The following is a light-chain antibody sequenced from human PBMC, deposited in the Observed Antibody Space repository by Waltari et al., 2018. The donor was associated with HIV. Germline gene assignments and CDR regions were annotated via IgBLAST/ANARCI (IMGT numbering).Light chain of an antibody. J-gene: IGKJ4*01. Sequence: DIQMAQSPSAVSASVGDRVAITCRASRGINRRLAWYQHKPGRAPKLLNYDASRLDSGVPLRFNGSVSGSEFTLTITNLQPEDFGLYYCQHADSFPHTFGGGTKV. CDR2: DAS. V-gene: IGKV1-12*01. CDR1: RGINRR. CDR3: QHADSFPHT.